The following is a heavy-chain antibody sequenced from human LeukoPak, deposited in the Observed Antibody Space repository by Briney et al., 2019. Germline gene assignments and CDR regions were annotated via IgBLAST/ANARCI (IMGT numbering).Heavy chain of an antibody. CDR2: INAANGNT. D-gene: IGHD3-3*01. CDR1: GYTFTTSA. J-gene: IGHJ3*02. CDR3: ARYDGPITAFDI. Sequence: ASVKVSCKASGYTFTTSALHWVRQAPGQRLQGMGWINAANGNTKYSQEFQGRLTITTDTPASTAYMELSSLRSDDLAVYYCARYDGPITAFDIWGQGTMVTVSS. V-gene: IGHV1-3*03.